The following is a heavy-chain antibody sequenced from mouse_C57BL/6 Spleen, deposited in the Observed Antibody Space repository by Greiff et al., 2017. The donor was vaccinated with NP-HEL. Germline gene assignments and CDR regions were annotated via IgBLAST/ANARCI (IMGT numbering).Heavy chain of an antibody. Sequence: QLQQSGAELVKPGASVKLSCKASGYTFTSYWMHWVKQRPGQGLEWIGMIHPNSGSTNYNEKFKSKATLTVDKSASTAYMQLSSLTSEDSAVYYCAREDFLFAYWGQGTLVTVSA. CDR1: GYTFTSYW. J-gene: IGHJ3*01. V-gene: IGHV1-64*01. CDR3: AREDFLFAY. CDR2: IHPNSGST.